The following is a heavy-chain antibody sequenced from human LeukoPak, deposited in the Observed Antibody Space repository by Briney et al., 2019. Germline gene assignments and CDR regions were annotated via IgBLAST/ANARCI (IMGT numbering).Heavy chain of an antibody. CDR1: GFSFTMYG. CDR3: AKDQIGWAPGYVSGPLDQ. D-gene: IGHD6-19*01. V-gene: IGHV3-30*18. Sequence: GRPLRLSCAASGFSFTMYGIHWVRQAPGKGLEWVAVISTDGNNEYYANSVKGRFTISRDNSKNTVYLQMTSLRTEDTAVYYCAKDQIGWAPGYVSGPLDQWGQGTLVAVSS. CDR2: ISTDGNNE. J-gene: IGHJ4*02.